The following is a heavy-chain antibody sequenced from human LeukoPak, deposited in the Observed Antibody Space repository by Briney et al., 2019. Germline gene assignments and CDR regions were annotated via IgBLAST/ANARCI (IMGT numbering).Heavy chain of an antibody. CDR1: GFTFSSYE. D-gene: IGHD3-10*01. Sequence: PGGSLRLSCAASGFTFSSYEMNWVRQAPGKGLEWVSYISSSGSTIYYADSVKGRFTISRDNAKNSLYLQMNSPRAEDTAVYYCASARESMVRGVIADYWGQGTLVTVSS. CDR3: ASARESMVRGVIADY. J-gene: IGHJ4*02. CDR2: ISSSGSTI. V-gene: IGHV3-48*03.